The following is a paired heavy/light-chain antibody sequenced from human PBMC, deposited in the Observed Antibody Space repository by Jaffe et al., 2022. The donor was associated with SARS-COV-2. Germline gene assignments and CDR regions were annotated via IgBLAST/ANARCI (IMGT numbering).Light chain of an antibody. CDR2: DVS. V-gene: IGLV2-14*03. Sequence: QSALTQPASVSGSPGQSITISCTGTSSDVGGYNSVSWYQQYPSKAPKLLIYDVSNRPSGVSDRFSGSKSGTTASLTISGLQAEDEADYYCTSYASSVTYVFGSGTKVTVL. CDR1: SSDVGGYNS. CDR3: TSYASSVTYV. J-gene: IGLJ1*01.
Heavy chain of an antibody. J-gene: IGHJ5*02. CDR1: GHSFTNYW. CDR3: ATSAHGSTAWFT. Sequence: EVQLVQSGAEAKKPGESLKISCKGSGHSFTNYWIGWVRQMPGKGLEWMGFVHLGDSNTNYSPSFQGQVSISADTSISTAYLQWNSLKASDTAMYYCATSAHGSTAWFTWGQGTLVTVSS. V-gene: IGHV5-51*01. CDR2: VHLGDSNT. D-gene: IGHD6-19*01.